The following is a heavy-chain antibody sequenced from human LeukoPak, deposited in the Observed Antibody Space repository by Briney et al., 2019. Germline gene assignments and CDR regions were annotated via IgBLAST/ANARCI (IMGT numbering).Heavy chain of an antibody. V-gene: IGHV4-39*01. CDR1: GGSINNSSSDY. CDR2: IYYTGST. Sequence: PSETLSLTRTVSGGSINNSSSDYWAWIRQPPGKGLEWIGNIYYTGSTYYTSSLKSRVTMSVDTSKNVFSLTLKSLTSADTAVYYCARHLEYTTSGKAFDVWGQGTLVSVSS. CDR3: ARHLEYTTSGKAFDV. D-gene: IGHD3-3*01. J-gene: IGHJ3*01.